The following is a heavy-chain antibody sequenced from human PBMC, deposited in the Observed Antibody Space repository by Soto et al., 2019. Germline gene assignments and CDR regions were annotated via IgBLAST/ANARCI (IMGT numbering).Heavy chain of an antibody. J-gene: IGHJ4*02. CDR1: GFTFSSYA. D-gene: IGHD3-10*01. CDR2: ISVSGDRT. CDR3: ARDGGGFNTLYYFDS. V-gene: IGHV3-23*01. Sequence: GGSLRLSCAASGFTFSSYAMCWVRQAPGKGLEWVSSISVSGDRTFYADSVKGRFTISRDNSKDTLYLQINSLRTEDTAVYYCARDGGGFNTLYYFDSWGQGTLVTVSS.